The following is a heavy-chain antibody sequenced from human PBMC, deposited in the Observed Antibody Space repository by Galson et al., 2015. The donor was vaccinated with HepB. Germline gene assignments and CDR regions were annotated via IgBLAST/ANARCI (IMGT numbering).Heavy chain of an antibody. Sequence: SLRLSCAVSGLSVSANYISWVRQAPGKGLEWVSSIYNGGRTYYADSVKGRFTISRDNAKNTLYLQLNSLRAEDTAVYYCAKDYYGSDPAQIDIWGQGTTVTVSS. V-gene: IGHV3-53*01. CDR2: IYNGGRT. CDR1: GLSVSANY. CDR3: AKDYYGSDPAQIDI. D-gene: IGHD3-10*01. J-gene: IGHJ3*02.